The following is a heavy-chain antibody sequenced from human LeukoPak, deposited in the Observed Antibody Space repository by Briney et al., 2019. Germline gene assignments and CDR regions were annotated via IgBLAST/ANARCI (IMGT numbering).Heavy chain of an antibody. Sequence: GGSLRLSCAASGFTFSSYSMNWVRQAPGKGLEWVSSISSSSSYIYYADSVKGRFTISRDNAKNSLYLQMNSLRAEDTAVYYCARARYGDNSNVFRYWGQGTLVTVSS. CDR3: ARARYGDNSNVFRY. CDR1: GFTFSSYS. J-gene: IGHJ4*02. D-gene: IGHD4-17*01. CDR2: ISSSSSYI. V-gene: IGHV3-21*01.